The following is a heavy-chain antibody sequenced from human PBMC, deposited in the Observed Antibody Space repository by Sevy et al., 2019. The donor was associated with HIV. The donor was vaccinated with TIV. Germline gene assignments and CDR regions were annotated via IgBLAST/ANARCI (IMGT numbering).Heavy chain of an antibody. CDR3: ARDRALRGDAFDI. J-gene: IGHJ3*02. CDR1: GGTFSSYA. Sequence: ASVKVSCKASGGTFSSYAISWVRQAPGQGLEWMGGIIPIFGTANYAQKFQGRVTITADKSTSTAYMELSSLRSEDTAVYYCARDRALRGDAFDIWGQGTMVTVSS. CDR2: IIPIFGTA. V-gene: IGHV1-69*06. D-gene: IGHD3-10*01.